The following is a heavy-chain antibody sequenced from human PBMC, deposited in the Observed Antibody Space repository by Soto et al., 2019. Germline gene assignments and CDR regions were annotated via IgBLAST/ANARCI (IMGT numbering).Heavy chain of an antibody. CDR2: ISGSGGST. CDR1: GFTFSSYA. CDR3: AKEGPRGQLWLKYFQH. V-gene: IGHV3-23*01. D-gene: IGHD5-18*01. Sequence: PGGSLRLSCAASGFTFSSYAMSWVRQAPGKGLEWVSAISGSGGSTYYADSVKGRFTISRDNSKNTLYLQMNSLRAEDTAVYYCAKEGPRGQLWLKYFQHWGQGTLVTVSS. J-gene: IGHJ1*01.